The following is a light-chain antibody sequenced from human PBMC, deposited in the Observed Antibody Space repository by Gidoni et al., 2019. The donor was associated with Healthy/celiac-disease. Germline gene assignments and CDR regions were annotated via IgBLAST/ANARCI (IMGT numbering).Light chain of an antibody. Sequence: QSVLTQPPSVSGAPGQRVTISCTGSSSNIGAGYDVHWYQQLPGTAPKLLIYGNSNRPSGVPDRFSGSKSGTSASLAITGLQAEDEADYYCQSYDGRVFGTGTKVTVL. CDR3: QSYDGRV. CDR2: GNS. V-gene: IGLV1-40*01. CDR1: SSNIGAGYD. J-gene: IGLJ1*01.